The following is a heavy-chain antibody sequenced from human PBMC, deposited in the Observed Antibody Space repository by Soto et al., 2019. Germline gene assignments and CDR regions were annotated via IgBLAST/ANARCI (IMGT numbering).Heavy chain of an antibody. CDR3: ARGVDYGDYPFDFDY. V-gene: IGHV3-33*01. D-gene: IGHD4-17*01. CDR1: GFTFSSYG. Sequence: QVQLVESGGGVVQPGRSLRLSCAASGFTFSSYGMHWVRQAPGKGLEWVAVIWYDGSNKYYADSVKGRFTISRDNSKNTLYLQMNSLRAEDTAVYYCARGVDYGDYPFDFDYWGQGTLVTVSS. J-gene: IGHJ4*02. CDR2: IWYDGSNK.